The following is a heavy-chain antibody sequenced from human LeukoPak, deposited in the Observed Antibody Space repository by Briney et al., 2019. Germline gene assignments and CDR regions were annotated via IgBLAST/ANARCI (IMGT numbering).Heavy chain of an antibody. D-gene: IGHD6-6*01. CDR2: IIPILGIA. J-gene: IGHJ4*02. Sequence: SVKVSCKASGGTFSSYTISWVRQAPGQGLEWMGRIIPILGIANYAQKFQGRVTITADKSTSTAYMELSSLRSEDTAVYYCAVTLYSSPSEEGHDYWGQGTLVTVSS. CDR3: AVTLYSSPSEEGHDY. CDR1: GGTFSSYT. V-gene: IGHV1-69*02.